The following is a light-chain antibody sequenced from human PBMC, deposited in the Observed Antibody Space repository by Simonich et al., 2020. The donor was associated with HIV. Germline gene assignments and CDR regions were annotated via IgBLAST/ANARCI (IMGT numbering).Light chain of an antibody. Sequence: EIVMTQSPATLSVSPGERATLSCRASQSVSINLAWYQQKPGQAPRLRIYGASTRATGIPARFSGSGSGTEFTLTISSMQSEDFAVYYCQQYNYWLITFGQGTRLEIK. J-gene: IGKJ5*01. V-gene: IGKV3-15*01. CDR2: GAS. CDR3: QQYNYWLIT. CDR1: QSVSIN.